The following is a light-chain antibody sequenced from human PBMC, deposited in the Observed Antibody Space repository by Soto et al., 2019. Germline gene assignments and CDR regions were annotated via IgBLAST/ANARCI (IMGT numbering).Light chain of an antibody. CDR1: SSDVGSYNL. CDR3: CSYAGSSTFV. CDR2: EVS. Sequence: QSALTQPASVSGSPGQSITISCTGTSSDVGSYNLVSWYQQHPGKAPKLMIYEVSKRPSGVSNRFSGSKSGNTASLTISGLHAEDEAYYCCCSYAGSSTFVFGTGTKVTVL. J-gene: IGLJ1*01. V-gene: IGLV2-23*02.